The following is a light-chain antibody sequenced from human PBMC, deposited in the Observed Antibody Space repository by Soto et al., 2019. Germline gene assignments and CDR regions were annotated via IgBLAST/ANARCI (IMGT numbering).Light chain of an antibody. CDR3: QQYYSSPLT. J-gene: IGKJ4*01. CDR2: WAS. CDR1: QSVLYRSNNKNY. V-gene: IGKV4-1*01. Sequence: DIVMTQSPDSLTVSLGERATINCKSSQSVLYRSNNKNYLAWYQQKPGQPPKLLIYWASTRESGVPDRFSGSGCGTDFTLTISSLQAEDAAVYYCQQYYSSPLTFGGGTKVEVK.